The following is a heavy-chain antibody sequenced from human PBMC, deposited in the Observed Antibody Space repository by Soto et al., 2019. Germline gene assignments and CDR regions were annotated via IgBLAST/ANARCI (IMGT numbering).Heavy chain of an antibody. V-gene: IGHV4-59*01. J-gene: IGHJ4*02. D-gene: IGHD3-22*01. CDR1: GGSISSYY. CDR3: ASGVAYYYDSSGYYPTGSLDY. CDR2: IYYSGST. Sequence: SETLSLTCTVSGGSISSYYWSWIRQPPGKGLEWIGYIYYSGSTNYNPSLKSRVTISVDTSKNQFSLKLSSVTAADTAVYYCASGVAYYYDSSGYYPTGSLDYWGQGTLVTVSS.